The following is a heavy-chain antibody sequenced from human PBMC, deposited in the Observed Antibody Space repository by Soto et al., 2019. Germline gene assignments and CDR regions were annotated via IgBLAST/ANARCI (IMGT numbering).Heavy chain of an antibody. CDR1: GGSFSGYY. CDR2: INHSGST. D-gene: IGHD4-17*01. Sequence: NPSETLSLTCAVYGGSFSGYYWSWIRQPPGKGLEWIGEINHSGSTNYNPSLKSRVTISVDTSKNQFSLKLSSVTAADTAVYYCARVQNRLRTIVTTHGGLDYWGQGTLVTVSS. J-gene: IGHJ4*02. CDR3: ARVQNRLRTIVTTHGGLDY. V-gene: IGHV4-34*01.